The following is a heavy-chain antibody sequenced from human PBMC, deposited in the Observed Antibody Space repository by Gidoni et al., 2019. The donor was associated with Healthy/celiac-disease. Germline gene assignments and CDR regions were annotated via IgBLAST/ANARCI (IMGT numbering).Heavy chain of an antibody. D-gene: IGHD4-17*01. V-gene: IGHV4-61*01. CDR1: GGSVSSGSYY. J-gene: IGHJ6*03. CDR2: IYYSGST. Sequence: QVQLQESGPGLVKPSETLSLTCTVSGGSVSSGSYYWSWIRQPQGKGLELTGYIYYSGSTNYNPSLKSRVTISVDTSKNQFSLKLSAVTAADTAVYYCARDNLDYDAGTYYYYYMDVWGKGTTVTVSS. CDR3: ARDNLDYDAGTYYYYYMDV.